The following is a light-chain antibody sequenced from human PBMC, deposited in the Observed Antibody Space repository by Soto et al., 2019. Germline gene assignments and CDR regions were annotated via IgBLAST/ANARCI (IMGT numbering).Light chain of an antibody. Sequence: DLQMTQSPSTLSASVGDRVTITCRASQSISSWLAWYQQKPGKAPNLLIYDASTLHSGVPSRFSGGGSGTDFTLTISSLQPEDFATYYCQQVNVYPSTFGGGTKVDIK. V-gene: IGKV1-5*01. CDR3: QQVNVYPST. CDR1: QSISSW. J-gene: IGKJ4*01. CDR2: DAS.